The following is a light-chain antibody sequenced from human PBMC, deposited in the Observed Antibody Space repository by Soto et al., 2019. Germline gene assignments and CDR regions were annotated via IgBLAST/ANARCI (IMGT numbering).Light chain of an antibody. CDR3: SSYTSSSTL. V-gene: IGLV2-14*01. Sequence: QSALTQPASVSGSPGQSSTISCTGTSSDVGGYNYVSWYQQHPGKAPKLMIYDVSNRPSGVSNRFSGSKSGNTASLTISGLQAEDEADYYSSSYTSSSTLFGGGTQLTVL. CDR1: SSDVGGYNY. J-gene: IGLJ7*01. CDR2: DVS.